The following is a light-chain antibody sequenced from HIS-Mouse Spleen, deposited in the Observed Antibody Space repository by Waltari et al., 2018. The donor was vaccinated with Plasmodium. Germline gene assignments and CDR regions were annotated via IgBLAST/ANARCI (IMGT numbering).Light chain of an antibody. CDR2: EGS. V-gene: IGLV2-23*03. J-gene: IGLJ2*01. Sequence: QSALTQPASVSGSPGQSITISCTGTSSDVGRYNLVSWYQQHPGKAPKLMCYEGSKWTSVVANRFFGSKSGTTAALTISWLQAEDEADYYCCSYAGSSTFVVFGGGTKLTVL. CDR1: SSDVGRYNL. CDR3: CSYAGSSTFVV.